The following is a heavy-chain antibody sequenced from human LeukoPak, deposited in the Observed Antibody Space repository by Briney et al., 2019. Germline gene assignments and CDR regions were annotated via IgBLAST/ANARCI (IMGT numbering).Heavy chain of an antibody. J-gene: IGHJ5*02. CDR2: ISSSGSTI. CDR3: ARPLMYYYGSETYFWFDP. CDR1: GFTFSSYE. D-gene: IGHD3-10*01. V-gene: IGHV3-48*03. Sequence: GGSLRLSCAASGFTFSSYEMNWVRQAPGKGLEWVSYISSSGSTIYYADSVKGRFTISRDNAKNSLYLQMNSLRAGDTAVYYCARPLMYYYGSETYFWFDPWGQGTLVTVSS.